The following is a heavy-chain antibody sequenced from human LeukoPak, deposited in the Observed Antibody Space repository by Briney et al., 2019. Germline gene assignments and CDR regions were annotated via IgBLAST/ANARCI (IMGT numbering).Heavy chain of an antibody. CDR2: INPNSGGT. D-gene: IGHD3-22*01. V-gene: IGHV1-2*02. J-gene: IGHJ4*02. CDR1: GYTFTGYY. CDR3: ARDDYYDSSGYVGVHYRFDY. Sequence: ASVKVSCKASGYTFTGYYMHWVRQAPGQGLEWMGWINPNSGGTNYAQKFQGRVTMTRDTSISTAYMELSRLRSDGTAVYYCARDDYYDSSGYVGVHYRFDYWGQGTLVTVSS.